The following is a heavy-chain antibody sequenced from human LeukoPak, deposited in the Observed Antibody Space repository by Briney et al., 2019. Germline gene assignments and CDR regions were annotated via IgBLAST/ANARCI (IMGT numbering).Heavy chain of an antibody. CDR2: ISGSGGST. Sequence: GGSLRLSCAASGFTFSSYAMYWVRQAPGKGMEWVSTISGSGGSTYYADSVKGRFTISRDNSKNTLYLQMNSLRAEDTAVYYCAKLGTRGFYFDYWGQGTLVTVSS. CDR3: AKLGTRGFYFDY. V-gene: IGHV3-23*01. D-gene: IGHD3-16*01. CDR1: GFTFSSYA. J-gene: IGHJ4*02.